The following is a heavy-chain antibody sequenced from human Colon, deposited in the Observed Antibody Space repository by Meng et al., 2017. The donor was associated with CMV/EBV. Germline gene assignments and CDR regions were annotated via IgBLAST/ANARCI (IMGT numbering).Heavy chain of an antibody. CDR2: IRYDGSKK. J-gene: IGHJ5*02. V-gene: IGHV3-30*02. D-gene: IGHD3-10*01. CDR3: AKGGNWFRDWFDP. CDR1: GFTFSSHG. Sequence: CAASGFTFSSHGMHWVRQAPGKGLGWVAFIRYDGSKKYYADSVKGRFTISRDNSRTTVYLQVDSLRNDDTALYYCAKGGNWFRDWFDPWGQGTLVTVSS.